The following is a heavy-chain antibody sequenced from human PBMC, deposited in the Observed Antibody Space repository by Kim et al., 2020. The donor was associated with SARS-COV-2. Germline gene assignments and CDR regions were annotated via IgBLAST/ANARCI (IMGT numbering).Heavy chain of an antibody. D-gene: IGHD6-19*01. V-gene: IGHV4-34*01. CDR1: GGSFSGYY. CDR3: ASKTWLVLEKRAISHHHFVD. CDR2: INHSGST. J-gene: IGHJ4*02. Sequence: SETLYLTCAVYGGSFSGYYWSWIRQPPGKGLEWIGEINHSGSTNYNPSLKSRVTISVDTSKNQFSLKLSSVTAADTAVYYCASKTWLVLEKRAISHHHFVDWGQGTLVTVSS.